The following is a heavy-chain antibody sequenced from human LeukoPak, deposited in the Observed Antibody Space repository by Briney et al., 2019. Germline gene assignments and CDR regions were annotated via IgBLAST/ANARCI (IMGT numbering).Heavy chain of an antibody. V-gene: IGHV3-74*01. D-gene: IGHD3-16*01. J-gene: IGHJ6*04. Sequence: GGSLRLSCAASGFTFSSSWMHWVRQAPGKGLVWVSRITRDGSSTTYADSVKGRFTTSRDNAKNTLYLQMDSLRDDDTAVYYCARDPGYESWSPFWGGMDVWGNGATVIVSS. CDR3: ARDPGYESWSPFWGGMDV. CDR2: ITRDGSST. CDR1: GFTFSSSW.